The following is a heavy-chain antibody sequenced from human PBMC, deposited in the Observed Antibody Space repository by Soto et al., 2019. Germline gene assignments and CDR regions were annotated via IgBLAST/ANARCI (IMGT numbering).Heavy chain of an antibody. CDR3: ARGGNYYYYYLAV. V-gene: IGHV3-30*03. J-gene: IGHJ6*03. Sequence: PGGSLRLSCAASGFTFSSYGMHWVRQAPGKGLEWVAVISYDGSNKYYADSVKGRFTISRDNSKNTLYLQMNSLRAEDTAVYYCARGGNYYYYYLAVWGKGTTVTVSS. D-gene: IGHD3-16*01. CDR1: GFTFSSYG. CDR2: ISYDGSNK.